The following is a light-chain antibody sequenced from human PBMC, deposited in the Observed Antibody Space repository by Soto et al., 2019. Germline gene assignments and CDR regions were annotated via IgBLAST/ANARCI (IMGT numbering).Light chain of an antibody. CDR2: GAS. J-gene: IGKJ3*01. Sequence: EIVLTQSPGTLSLSPGERATLSCRASQSISSNYLAWYQQRPGQAPRLLIFGASYRATGIPDRFSGSGSGTDFTLTISRLEPEDFAVYYCQQYSSSPPEFTFCPGTRVESK. CDR1: QSISSNY. CDR3: QQYSSSPPEFT. V-gene: IGKV3-20*01.